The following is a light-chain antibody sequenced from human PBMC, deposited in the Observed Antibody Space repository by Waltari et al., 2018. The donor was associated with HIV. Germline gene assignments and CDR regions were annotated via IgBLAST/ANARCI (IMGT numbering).Light chain of an antibody. CDR2: EIN. Sequence: QSALTQPPSASGSPGQSVTISCTGTSRDVGAYKFVSWYQQHPGKAPKLMIYEINQRPSGVPDRFSGSKSGNTASLTVSGLQAEDEAEYYCSSVSGSINFVVFGGGTKLTVL. V-gene: IGLV2-8*01. CDR1: SRDVGAYKF. CDR3: SSVSGSINFVV. J-gene: IGLJ2*01.